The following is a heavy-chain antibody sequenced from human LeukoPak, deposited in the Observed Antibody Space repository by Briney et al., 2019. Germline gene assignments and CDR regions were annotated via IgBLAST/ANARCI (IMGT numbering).Heavy chain of an antibody. CDR1: GYTFTCYY. CDR3: ARLGYSSGSDY. J-gene: IGHJ4*02. D-gene: IGHD6-19*01. V-gene: IGHV1-2*02. Sequence: GASVKVSCKAAGYTFTCYYMHWVRQAPGQGLEWMGWINPNSGGTNYAQKFQGRVTMTRDTSISTAYMELRRLRSDDTAVYYCARLGYSSGSDYWGQGTLVTVSS. CDR2: INPNSGGT.